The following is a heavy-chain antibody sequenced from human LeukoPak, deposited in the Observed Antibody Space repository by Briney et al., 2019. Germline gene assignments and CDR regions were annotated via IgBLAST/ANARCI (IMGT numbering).Heavy chain of an antibody. J-gene: IGHJ4*02. D-gene: IGHD6-19*01. Sequence: PSETLSLTCTVSGGSISSYYWSWIRQPPGKGLEWIGYIYYSGSTNYNPSLKSRVTISVDTSKNQFSLKLSSVTAADTAVYYCARLIAVAGFKKFDYWGQGTLVTVSS. CDR1: GGSISSYY. V-gene: IGHV4-59*01. CDR3: ARLIAVAGFKKFDY. CDR2: IYYSGST.